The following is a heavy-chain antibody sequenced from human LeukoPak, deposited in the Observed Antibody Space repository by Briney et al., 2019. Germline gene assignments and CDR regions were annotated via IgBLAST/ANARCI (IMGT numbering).Heavy chain of an antibody. D-gene: IGHD6-25*01. CDR3: AKDGRGVRTMAATYYYYGMDV. Sequence: GGSPRLSCAASGFTFSSYGMHWVRQAPGKGLEWVAFIRYDGSNKYYADSVKGRFTISRDNSENTLYLQMNSLRAEDTAVYYCAKDGRGVRTMAATYYYYGMDVWGQGTTVTVSS. J-gene: IGHJ6*02. CDR2: IRYDGSNK. V-gene: IGHV3-30*02. CDR1: GFTFSSYG.